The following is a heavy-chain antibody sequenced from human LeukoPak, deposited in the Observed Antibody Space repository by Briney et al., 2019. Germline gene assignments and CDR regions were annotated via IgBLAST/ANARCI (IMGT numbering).Heavy chain of an antibody. Sequence: KPGGSLRLSCAASGFTFSYYTINWVRQAPGKGLEWVSSISSSSSYIYYADSVKGRFTISRDNAKNSLYLQMHSLRAEDTAVYFCARGGEEPQHSFDFWGQGTLVTVPS. D-gene: IGHD3-16*01. CDR1: GFTFSYYT. CDR3: ARGGEEPQHSFDF. V-gene: IGHV3-21*01. J-gene: IGHJ4*02. CDR2: ISSSSSYI.